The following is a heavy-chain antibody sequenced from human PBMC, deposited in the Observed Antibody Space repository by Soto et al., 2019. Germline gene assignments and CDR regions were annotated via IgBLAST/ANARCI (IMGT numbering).Heavy chain of an antibody. D-gene: IGHD4-4*01. Sequence: SETLSLTCTVSGGSISSSSYYWGWIRQPPGKGLDWIGSIYYSGSTYYNPSLKSRATISVDTSKNQFSLKLSSVTAADTAVYYCAREDSTTRLDYFDYWGQGTLVTVSS. CDR1: GGSISSSSYY. CDR3: AREDSTTRLDYFDY. CDR2: IYYSGST. V-gene: IGHV4-39*07. J-gene: IGHJ4*02.